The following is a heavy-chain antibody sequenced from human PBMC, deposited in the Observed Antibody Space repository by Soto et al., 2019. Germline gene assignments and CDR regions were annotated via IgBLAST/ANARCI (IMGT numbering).Heavy chain of an antibody. V-gene: IGHV3-30-3*01. CDR2: ISYDGSNK. D-gene: IGHD3-3*01. CDR1: GFTFSSYA. J-gene: IGHJ6*02. Sequence: QVQLVESGGGVVQPGRSLRLSCAASGFTFSSYAMHWVRQAPGKGLEWVAVISYDGSNKYYADSVKGRFTISRDNSKNTLYLQMNSLRAEDTAVYYCARDKLGESDFWSGYQHYYYYYGMDVWGQGTTVTVSS. CDR3: ARDKLGESDFWSGYQHYYYYYGMDV.